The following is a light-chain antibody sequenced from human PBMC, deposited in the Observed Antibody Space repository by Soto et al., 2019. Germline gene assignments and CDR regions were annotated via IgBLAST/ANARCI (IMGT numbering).Light chain of an antibody. Sequence: EIVLTQSPGTLSLSPGDRATLSCRASQSVSNNYLAWYQQKPGQAPRLLIYGASSRATGVPDRFSGSGSGTDFPLTISRLEPEDFAVYYCQQYGTTPLTFGGGAKVEIK. CDR1: QSVSNNY. CDR2: GAS. J-gene: IGKJ4*01. CDR3: QQYGTTPLT. V-gene: IGKV3-20*01.